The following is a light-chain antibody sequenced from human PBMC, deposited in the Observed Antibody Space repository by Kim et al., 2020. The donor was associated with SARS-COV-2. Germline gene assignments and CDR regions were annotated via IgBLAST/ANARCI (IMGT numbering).Light chain of an antibody. CDR1: QSVSSNY. Sequence: EIVLTQSPGTLSLSPGERATLSCRASQSVSSNYLAWYQQKPGQAPRLLIYGASSRATGIPDRFSGSGSGTDFTLTISSLEPEDFAVYYCQQYGGPLRFGQGTKGDIK. J-gene: IGKJ1*01. V-gene: IGKV3-20*01. CDR2: GAS. CDR3: QQYGGPLR.